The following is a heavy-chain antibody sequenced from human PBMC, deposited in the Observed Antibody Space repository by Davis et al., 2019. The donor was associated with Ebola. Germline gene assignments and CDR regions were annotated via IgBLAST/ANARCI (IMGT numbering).Heavy chain of an antibody. V-gene: IGHV4-59*08. CDR1: GGSISSYY. CDR3: ARLKGSSGWYYYYYGMDG. D-gene: IGHD6-19*01. Sequence: PSETLSLTCTVSGGSISSYYWSWIRQPPGKGLEWIGYIYYSGSTNYNPSLKSRVTISVDTSKNQFSLKLSSVTAADTAVYYCARLKGSSGWYYYYYGMDGWGQGTTVTVSS. J-gene: IGHJ6*02. CDR2: IYYSGST.